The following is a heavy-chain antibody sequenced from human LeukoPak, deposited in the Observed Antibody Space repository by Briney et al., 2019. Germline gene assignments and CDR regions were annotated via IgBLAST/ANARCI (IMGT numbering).Heavy chain of an antibody. CDR2: IYHSGST. CDR3: ARHSVLGFLLGRGVNWFDR. J-gene: IGHJ5*02. CDR1: GYSISSGYY. D-gene: IGHD3-3*01. V-gene: IGHV4-38-2*01. Sequence: SETLSLTCAVSGYSISSGYYWGWIRQPPGKGLEWIGSIYHSGSTYYNPSLKSRVTISVDTSKNQYSLKLSSVTAADKAVYDCARHSVLGFLLGRGVNWFDRWGHGTLVTVSS.